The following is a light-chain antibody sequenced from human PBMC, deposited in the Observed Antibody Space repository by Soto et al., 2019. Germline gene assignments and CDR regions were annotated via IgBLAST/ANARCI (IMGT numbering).Light chain of an antibody. Sequence: DIQMTQSPSTVSAYLGDSVTITCRASQSITTWLAWYQQRPGKAPKLLIYDVSSLQNEVPSRFSGSGSGTDLTLTITSLQPGDFATYYCQQSFTTPRTCGQGTKVDIK. V-gene: IGKV1-39*01. CDR2: DVS. CDR1: QSITTW. J-gene: IGKJ1*01. CDR3: QQSFTTPRT.